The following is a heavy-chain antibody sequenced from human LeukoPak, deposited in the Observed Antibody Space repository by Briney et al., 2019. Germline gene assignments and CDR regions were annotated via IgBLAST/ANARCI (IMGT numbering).Heavy chain of an antibody. V-gene: IGHV3-7*03. D-gene: IGHD5-18*01. J-gene: IGHJ5*02. CDR2: IREERGQE. CDR3: ASLDTAKXPLANH. Sequence: PGGSLRLSCVASGLTVSNHWMSWVRQAPGKGLEWVANIREERGQEYYVDSVKGRFTISKNSAKNSLYLQMNTLRVEDTAMYYCASLDTAKXPLANHWGXGTLVTVSS. CDR1: GLTVSNHW.